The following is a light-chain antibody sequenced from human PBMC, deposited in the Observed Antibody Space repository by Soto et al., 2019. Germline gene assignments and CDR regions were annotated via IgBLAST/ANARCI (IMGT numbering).Light chain of an antibody. V-gene: IGKV1-5*01. CDR1: QSISSW. CDR2: DVS. CDR3: QQYQTYAT. Sequence: DIQMTQSPSTLSASVGDRVTITCRASQSISSWLAWYQQKPGKAPKLLIYDVSSLESGVPSRFSGSGSGTEFTLTISSLQPDDFATYYCQQYQTYATFGQGTRLEIK. J-gene: IGKJ5*01.